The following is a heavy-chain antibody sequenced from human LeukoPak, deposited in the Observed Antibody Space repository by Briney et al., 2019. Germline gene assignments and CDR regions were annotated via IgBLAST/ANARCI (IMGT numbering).Heavy chain of an antibody. V-gene: IGHV3-21*01. Sequence: GGSLRLSCAASGFTFSSYSMNWVRQAPGKGLEWVSSISSSSSYIYYADSVKGRFTISRDNAKNSLYLQMNSLGAEDTAVYYCASGPAWYSSSWPYYYYYYMDVWGKGTTVTVSS. CDR2: ISSSSSYI. D-gene: IGHD6-13*01. J-gene: IGHJ6*03. CDR1: GFTFSSYS. CDR3: ASGPAWYSSSWPYYYYYYMDV.